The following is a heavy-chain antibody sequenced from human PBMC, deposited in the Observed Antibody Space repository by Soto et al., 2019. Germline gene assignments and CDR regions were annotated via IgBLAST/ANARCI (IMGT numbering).Heavy chain of an antibody. CDR1: GFTFSSYW. CDR2: INSDGSST. Sequence: GGSLRLSCAASGFTFSSYWMHWVRQAPGKGLVWVSRINSDGSSTSYADSVKGRFTISRDNAKNTLYLQMNSLRAEDTAVYYCAREVGKPAAIADAFDIWGQGTMVTVSS. CDR3: AREVGKPAAIADAFDI. D-gene: IGHD2-2*02. V-gene: IGHV3-74*01. J-gene: IGHJ3*02.